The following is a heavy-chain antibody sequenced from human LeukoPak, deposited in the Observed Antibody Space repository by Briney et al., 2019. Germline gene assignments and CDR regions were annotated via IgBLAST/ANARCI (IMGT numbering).Heavy chain of an antibody. V-gene: IGHV3-33*01. CDR1: GFTFSSYG. J-gene: IGHJ4*02. CDR3: ARDPY. Sequence: GGSLRLSCAASGFTFSSYGTGWVRQAPGNGLEWVAVIWFDGSNKYYADSVKGRFTISRDNSKNTLYLQMNSLRAEDMAVYYWARDPYWGKGVLVTV. CDR2: IWFDGSNK.